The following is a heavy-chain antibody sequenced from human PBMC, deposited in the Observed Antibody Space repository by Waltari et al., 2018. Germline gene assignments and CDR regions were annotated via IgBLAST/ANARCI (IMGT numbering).Heavy chain of an antibody. J-gene: IGHJ3*02. V-gene: IGHV3-30*10. CDR3: ARGRGFYDNFGDVAFET. D-gene: IGHD3-22*01. Sequence: QVQMVQSGGGVVQPGRSVKLSCAASGFTFRNFAMHWVRQAPGKGLEWLAFVSLDGDSNNHIDSLKGRINISRDNSKNTLLLQMNSLRPEDTATYYCARGRGFYDNFGDVAFETWGQGTLVIVSS. CDR2: VSLDGDSN. CDR1: GFTFRNFA.